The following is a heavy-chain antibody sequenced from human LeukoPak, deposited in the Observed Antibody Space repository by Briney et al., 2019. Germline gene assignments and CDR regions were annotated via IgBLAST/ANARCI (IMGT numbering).Heavy chain of an antibody. J-gene: IGHJ5*02. D-gene: IGHD3-10*02. CDR1: GGSISSSSHY. CDR2: IYYSGTT. Sequence: SETLSLICTVSGGSISSSSHYWGWIRQPPGKGLEWIGSIYYSGTTAYNPSLKSRVTISVDTSKNQFSLKLSSVTAADTAVYYCVRWQSGSMFHPPWGQGTLVTVSS. V-gene: IGHV4-39*01. CDR3: VRWQSGSMFHPP.